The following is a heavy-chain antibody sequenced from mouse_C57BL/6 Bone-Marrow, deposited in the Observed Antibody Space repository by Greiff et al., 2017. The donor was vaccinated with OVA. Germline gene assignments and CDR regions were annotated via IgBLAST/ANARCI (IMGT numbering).Heavy chain of an antibody. V-gene: IGHV5-16*01. J-gene: IGHJ3*01. CDR2: INYDGSST. CDR3: ASCARGFAY. Sequence: EVQVVESEGGLVQPGSSMKLSCTASGFTFSDYYMAWVRQVPEKGLEWVANINYDGSSTYYLDSLKSRFIISRDNAKNILYLQMSSLKSEDTATYYCASCARGFAYWGQGTLVTVSA. CDR1: GFTFSDYY.